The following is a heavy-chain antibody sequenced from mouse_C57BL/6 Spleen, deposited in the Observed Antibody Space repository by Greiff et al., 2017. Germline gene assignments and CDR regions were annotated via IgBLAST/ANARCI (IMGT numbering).Heavy chain of an antibody. Sequence: QVQLKQPGAELVKPGASVKMSCKASGYTFTSYWITWVKQRPGQGLEWIGDIYPGSGSTKYNEKFKSKAKLTFDTSSSTAYMQLSSLTSEDSAVYYCARGDYYAMDYWGQGTSVTVSS. V-gene: IGHV1-55*01. CDR2: IYPGSGST. CDR3: ARGDYYAMDY. J-gene: IGHJ4*01. CDR1: GYTFTSYW.